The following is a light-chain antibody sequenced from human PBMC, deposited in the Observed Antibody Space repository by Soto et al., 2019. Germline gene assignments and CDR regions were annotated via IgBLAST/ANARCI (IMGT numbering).Light chain of an antibody. CDR3: QHYGSSPRT. CDR1: QSLSSSY. Sequence: ENVLTQSPGTLSLSPGDRATLSCRASQSLSSSYLAWYHQKPGQAPSLLIYGASSRATGIPDRFSGRGSGTDFPLTISRLEHEDFAVYYCQHYGSSPRTFGQGTKLEIK. J-gene: IGKJ2*01. CDR2: GAS. V-gene: IGKV3-20*01.